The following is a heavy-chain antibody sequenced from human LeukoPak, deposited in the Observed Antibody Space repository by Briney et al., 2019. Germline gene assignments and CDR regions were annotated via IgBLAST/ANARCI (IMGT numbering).Heavy chain of an antibody. J-gene: IGHJ4*02. Sequence: GESLKISCKASGYTFTSYDINWVRQATGQGLEWMGWMNPNSGNTGYAQKFQGRVTMTRNTSISTAYMELSSLRSEDTAVYYCARGVPGITIFGVVDFDYWGQGTLVTVSS. CDR2: MNPNSGNT. CDR1: GYTFTSYD. V-gene: IGHV1-8*01. D-gene: IGHD3-3*01. CDR3: ARGVPGITIFGVVDFDY.